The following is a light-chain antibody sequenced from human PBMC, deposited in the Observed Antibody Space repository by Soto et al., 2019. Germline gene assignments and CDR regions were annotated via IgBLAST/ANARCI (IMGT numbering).Light chain of an antibody. J-gene: IGKJ5*01. CDR3: QQRFDSPIT. CDR1: QGIYRD. V-gene: IGKV1-9*01. CDR2: AAS. Sequence: DIQMTQSPSSLSASVGDRVTITCRASQGIYRDLVWYQVKPGKAPKLLIYAASTLESGVPSRFSATVSGTEVSLTITRMQPEDFATYYCQQRFDSPITAGQGTRRESK.